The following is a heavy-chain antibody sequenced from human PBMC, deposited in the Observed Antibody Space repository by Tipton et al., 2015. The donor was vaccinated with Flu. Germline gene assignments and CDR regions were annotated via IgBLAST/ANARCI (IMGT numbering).Heavy chain of an antibody. J-gene: IGHJ5*02. CDR2: ISAYNGNT. CDR1: GYTFTSYY. D-gene: IGHD3-10*01. Sequence: QLVQSGAEVKKPGASVKVSCKASGYTFTSYYMHWVRQAPGQGLEWMGWISAYNGNTNYAQKLQGRVTMTTDTSTSTAYMELRSLRSDDTAVYYCARGDTMVRGVHGWFDPWGQGTLVTVSS. V-gene: IGHV1-18*04. CDR3: ARGDTMVRGVHGWFDP.